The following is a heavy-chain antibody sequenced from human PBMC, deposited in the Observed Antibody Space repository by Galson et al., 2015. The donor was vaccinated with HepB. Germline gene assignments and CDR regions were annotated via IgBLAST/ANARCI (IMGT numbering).Heavy chain of an antibody. Sequence: SVKVSCKASGYTFTSYGISWVRQAPGQGLEWMGRISPYNGNTNYAQKLQGRVTMTTDTSTSTAYMELRSLRSDDTAVYYCARGVVVAANVAWFDPWGQGTLVSVSS. CDR3: ARGVVVAANVAWFDP. CDR1: GYTFTSYG. CDR2: ISPYNGNT. V-gene: IGHV1-18*01. J-gene: IGHJ5*02. D-gene: IGHD2-15*01.